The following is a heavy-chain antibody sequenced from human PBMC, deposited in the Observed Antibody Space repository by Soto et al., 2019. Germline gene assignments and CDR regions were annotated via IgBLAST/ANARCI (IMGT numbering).Heavy chain of an antibody. J-gene: IGHJ6*02. D-gene: IGHD2-2*01. CDR2: ISYDGSNK. CDR3: ARDLGRTAAGYYYYYAMDV. V-gene: IGHV3-30-3*01. Sequence: GGSLRLSCAASGFTFSSYAMHWVRQAPGKGLEWVAVISYDGSNKYYADSVKGRFTISRDNSKNTLYLQMNSLRAEDTATYYCARDLGRTAAGYYYYYAMDVWGQGTTVTVSS. CDR1: GFTFSSYA.